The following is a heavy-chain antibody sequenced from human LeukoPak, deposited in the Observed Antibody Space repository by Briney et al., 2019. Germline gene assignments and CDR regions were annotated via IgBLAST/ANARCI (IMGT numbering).Heavy chain of an antibody. CDR3: ARLSFRWFDP. Sequence: SETLSLTCAVYGGSFSGYYWSWIRQPPGKGLEWIGEINHSGSTNYNPSLKSRVTISVDTSKNQFSLKLSSATAADTAVYYCARLSFRWFDPWGQGTLVTVSS. J-gene: IGHJ5*02. CDR2: INHSGST. CDR1: GGSFSGYY. V-gene: IGHV4-34*01.